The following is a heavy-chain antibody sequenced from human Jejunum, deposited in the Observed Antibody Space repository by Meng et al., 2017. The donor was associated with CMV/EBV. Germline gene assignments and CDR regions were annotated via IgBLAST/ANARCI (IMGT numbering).Heavy chain of an antibody. V-gene: IGHV3-74*03. D-gene: IGHD1-1*01. Sequence: AASGFTFINDWMYWVRQAPGKGLVWVSRIMIDGRSTTYAASVKGRFIISRDNAKNTLYLQMNSLRAEDTAVYYCARGGRAGSLDYWGQGTRVTVSS. CDR3: ARGGRAGSLDY. CDR2: IMIDGRST. J-gene: IGHJ4*02. CDR1: GFTFINDW.